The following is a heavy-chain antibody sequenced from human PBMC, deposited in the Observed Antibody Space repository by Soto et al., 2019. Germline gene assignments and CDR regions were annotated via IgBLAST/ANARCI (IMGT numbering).Heavy chain of an antibody. CDR3: ASAYSSSSRYFDY. CDR1: GGTFSSYA. Sequence: GGSLRLSCAASGGTFSSYAMHWVRQAPGKGLEWVAVISYDGSNKYYADSVKGRFTISRDNSKNTLYLQMNSLRAEDTAVYYCASAYSSSSRYFDYWGQGTLVTVSS. V-gene: IGHV3-30-3*01. CDR2: ISYDGSNK. D-gene: IGHD6-6*01. J-gene: IGHJ4*02.